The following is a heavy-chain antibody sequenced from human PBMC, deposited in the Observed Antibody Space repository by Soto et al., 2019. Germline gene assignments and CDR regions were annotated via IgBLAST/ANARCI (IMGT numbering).Heavy chain of an antibody. CDR3: ASMVYSSSWYFGLDP. J-gene: IGHJ5*02. Sequence: ASATFSSRAYGYTFTCYGRSSVRQAPGQGLEWMGWIRAYNGNTNYAQTLQGRVTMTTDTSTSTAYMELRSLRSDDTAVYYCASMVYSSSWYFGLDPWGQGTLVTVSS. CDR1: GYTFTCYG. CDR2: IRAYNGNT. V-gene: IGHV1-18*01. D-gene: IGHD6-13*01.